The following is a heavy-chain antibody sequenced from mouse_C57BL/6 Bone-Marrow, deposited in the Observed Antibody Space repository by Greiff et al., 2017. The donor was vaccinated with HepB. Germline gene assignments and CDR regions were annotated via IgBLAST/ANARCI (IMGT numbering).Heavy chain of an antibody. CDR1: GYTFPDYY. CDR2: IYPNTGGN. D-gene: IGHD1-1*01. V-gene: IGHV1-34*01. CDR3: SRGYYSDYFDY. Sequence: EVQLPQSGPELVKPGASVKMSCQASGYTFPDYYMHWVKQSHGQSLEWIGYIYPNTGGNGYDQKFPGQATLTVDKSSSTAYMELRSLTSEASAVYYGSRGYYSDYFDYWGQGTTLTVSS. J-gene: IGHJ2*01.